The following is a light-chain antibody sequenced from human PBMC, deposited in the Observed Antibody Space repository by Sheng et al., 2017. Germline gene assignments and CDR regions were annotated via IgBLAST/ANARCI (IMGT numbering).Light chain of an antibody. J-gene: IGKJ2*03. CDR1: QDIRND. Sequence: DIQMTQSPSSLSASVGDRVTITCRASQDIRNDLGWYQQRPGKAPKLLIYKASTLHSGVPSRFSGSGSGTEFTLSISSLQRDDFGTYYCQQYKTWYSFGQGTKLEIK. CDR3: QQYKTWYS. CDR2: KAS. V-gene: IGKV1-17*01.